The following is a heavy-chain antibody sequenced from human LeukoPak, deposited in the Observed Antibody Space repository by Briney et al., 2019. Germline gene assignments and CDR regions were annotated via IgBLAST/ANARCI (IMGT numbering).Heavy chain of an antibody. CDR1: GYTFTSYY. CDR2: INPSGGST. D-gene: IGHD1-1*01. V-gene: IGHV1-46*01. CDR3: ARDPVQGRKWSHFDY. J-gene: IGHJ4*02. Sequence: ASVKVSCKASGYTFTSYYMHWVRQAPGQGLEWMGIINPSGGSTSYAQKFQGRVTMTRDTSTSTVYMELSSLRSEDTAVYYCARDPVQGRKWSHFDYWGQGTLVTVSS.